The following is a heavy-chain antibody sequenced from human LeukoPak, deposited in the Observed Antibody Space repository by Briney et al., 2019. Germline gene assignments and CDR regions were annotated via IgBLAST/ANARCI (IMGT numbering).Heavy chain of an antibody. CDR3: ARWDYYDTSGLDY. Sequence: SETLSLTYTVSGGSISGYYWSWIRQPPGKGLEWIRYIYYSGNTNYNPSLKSRVTISLDTSKNQFSLKLSSVTAADTAIYYCARWDYYDTSGLDYWGQGTLVTVSS. D-gene: IGHD3-22*01. CDR2: IYYSGNT. CDR1: GGSISGYY. J-gene: IGHJ4*02. V-gene: IGHV4-59*01.